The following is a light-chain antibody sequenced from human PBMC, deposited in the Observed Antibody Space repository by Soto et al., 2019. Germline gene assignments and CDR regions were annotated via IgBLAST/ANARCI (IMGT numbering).Light chain of an antibody. Sequence: EIVMTQSPATLSASLGERATLSCRASQSVSSKLAWYQQKRGQAPRLLIHGASTRATDISVRFSGSGSGTEFTLTINSLQSEDFAVYYCQQYNNWPLTFGGGTKVEIK. CDR1: QSVSSK. V-gene: IGKV3-15*01. J-gene: IGKJ4*01. CDR3: QQYNNWPLT. CDR2: GAS.